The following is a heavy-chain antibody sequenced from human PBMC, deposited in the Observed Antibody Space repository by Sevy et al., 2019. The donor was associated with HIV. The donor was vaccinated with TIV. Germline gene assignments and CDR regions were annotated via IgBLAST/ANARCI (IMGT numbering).Heavy chain of an antibody. CDR1: GFTFSSLS. CDR3: AATSGTWDDAFDL. D-gene: IGHD2-15*01. J-gene: IGHJ3*01. CDR2: IGSDGTTK. V-gene: IGHV3-48*01. Sequence: GGSLRLSCEASGFTFSSLSMSWVRQAPGKGLEWVSYIGSDGTTKHYAESMRGRFTISRDNAKNSLYLQINSLRADDTAVYYCAATSGTWDDAFDLWGQGTMVTVSS.